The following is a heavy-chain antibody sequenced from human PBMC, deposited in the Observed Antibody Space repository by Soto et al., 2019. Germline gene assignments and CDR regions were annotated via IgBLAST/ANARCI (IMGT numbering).Heavy chain of an antibody. V-gene: IGHV1-18*01. D-gene: IGHD3-22*01. Sequence: QVQLVQSGGEVKQPGASVKVSCKATGYTFINSAIAWVRQAPGQGLEWMGWISPYNGNTNYAQSVQGRVTITTDTPTSTAYMESRSLRFDDTAVYYCARDQSSGVFDYWGQGTLVTVST. CDR2: ISPYNGNT. CDR1: GYTFINSA. CDR3: ARDQSSGVFDY. J-gene: IGHJ4*02.